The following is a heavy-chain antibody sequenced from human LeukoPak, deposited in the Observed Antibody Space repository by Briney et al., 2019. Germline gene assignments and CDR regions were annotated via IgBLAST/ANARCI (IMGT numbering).Heavy chain of an antibody. CDR3: ARGASSGYDYHWYFDL. D-gene: IGHD5-12*01. Sequence: GGSLRLSCAASGFTISSYDLHWVRQATGKGLEWVSAIGTAGDTYYPGSVKGRFTISRENAKNSLYLQMNSLRAGDTAVYYCARGASSGYDYHWYFDLWGRGTLVTVSS. CDR2: IGTAGDT. CDR1: GFTISSYD. V-gene: IGHV3-13*01. J-gene: IGHJ2*01.